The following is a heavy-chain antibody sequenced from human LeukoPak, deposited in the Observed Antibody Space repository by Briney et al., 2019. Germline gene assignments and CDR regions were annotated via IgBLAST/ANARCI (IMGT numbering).Heavy chain of an antibody. CDR1: GGSINSGSYY. V-gene: IGHV4-61*02. J-gene: IGHJ6*03. Sequence: KTSETLSLTCTVSGGSINSGSYYWSWIRQPAGKGLEWIGRIYTSGSTNYNPSLKSRVTISVDTSKNQFSLKLSSVTAADTAVYYCARDRRIQLMDVWGKGTTVTVSS. CDR2: IYTSGST. CDR3: ARDRRIQLMDV. D-gene: IGHD5-18*01.